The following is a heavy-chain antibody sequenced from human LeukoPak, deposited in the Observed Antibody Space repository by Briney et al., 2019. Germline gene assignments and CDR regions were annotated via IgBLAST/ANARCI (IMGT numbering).Heavy chain of an antibody. J-gene: IGHJ4*02. CDR3: ARDEGSTYNQLDY. V-gene: IGHV1-2*02. CDR1: GYTFDNFY. D-gene: IGHD1-14*01. CDR2: INGNDGST. Sequence: ASVKVSCNASGYTFDNFYIHGVRQAPGQGPEWMGWINGNDGSTNYAQKFQGRVTMTRVTAISTVYMDLSGLRPDDTAIYYCARDEGSTYNQLDYWGQGTLVTVSS.